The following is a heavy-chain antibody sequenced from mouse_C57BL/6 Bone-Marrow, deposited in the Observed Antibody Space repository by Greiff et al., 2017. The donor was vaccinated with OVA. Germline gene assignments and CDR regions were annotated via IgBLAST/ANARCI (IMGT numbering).Heavy chain of an antibody. CDR1: GFTFSSYT. CDR3: ARQRGYDAGDY. D-gene: IGHD2-2*01. J-gene: IGHJ2*01. V-gene: IGHV5-9*01. Sequence: EVHLVESGGGLVKPGGSLKLSCAASGFTFSSYTMSWVRQTPEKRLEWVATISGGGGNTYYPDSVKGRFTISRDNAKNTLYLQMSSLRSEDTALYYCARQRGYDAGDYWGQGTTLTVSS. CDR2: ISGGGGNT.